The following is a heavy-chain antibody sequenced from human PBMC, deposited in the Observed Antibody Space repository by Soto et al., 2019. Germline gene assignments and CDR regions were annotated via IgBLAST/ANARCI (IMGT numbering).Heavy chain of an antibody. CDR2: INPSGGST. CDR3: ARTKYYYDSSGYWADY. D-gene: IGHD3-22*01. J-gene: IGHJ4*02. Sequence: RASVKVSCKASGYTFTSYYMHWVRQAPGQGLEWMGIINPSGGSTSYAQKFQGRVTMTRDTSTSTVYMELSSLRSEDTAVYYCARTKYYYDSSGYWADYWGQGTLVTVSS. CDR1: GYTFTSYY. V-gene: IGHV1-46*01.